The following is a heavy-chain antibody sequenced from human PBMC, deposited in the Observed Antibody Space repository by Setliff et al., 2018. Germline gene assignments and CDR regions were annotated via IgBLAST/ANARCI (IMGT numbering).Heavy chain of an antibody. CDR1: GFPFSSYA. J-gene: IGHJ5*02. Sequence: RLSCAASGFPFSSYALSWVRQAPGKGLEWVSAISGTGGSTYYADSVKGRFNISRDNSKNTLYLQMNTLRAEDTAVYYCARDRGGATTRDLWGQGTLVTVSS. CDR2: ISGTGGST. D-gene: IGHD1-26*01. V-gene: IGHV3-23*01. CDR3: ARDRGGATTRDL.